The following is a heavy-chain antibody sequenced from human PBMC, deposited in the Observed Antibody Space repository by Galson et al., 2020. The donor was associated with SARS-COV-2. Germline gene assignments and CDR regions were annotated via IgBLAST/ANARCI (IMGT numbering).Heavy chain of an antibody. Sequence: SETLSLTCTVSGGSISSSSYYWGWIRQPPGKGLEWIGRIYYSGSTYYNPSLKSRVTISVDTSKNQFSLKLSSVTAADTAVYYCARDVVLRYFDWLLSRGGMDVWGQGTTVTVSS. CDR2: IYYSGST. J-gene: IGHJ6*02. CDR1: GGSISSSSYY. D-gene: IGHD3-9*01. CDR3: ARDVVLRYFDWLLSRGGMDV. V-gene: IGHV4-39*07.